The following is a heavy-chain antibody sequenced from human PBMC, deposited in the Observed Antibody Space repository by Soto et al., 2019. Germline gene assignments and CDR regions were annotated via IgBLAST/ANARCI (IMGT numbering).Heavy chain of an antibody. V-gene: IGHV1-8*01. CDR3: ARADIDGYSYGENYYYYGMDV. CDR2: MNPNSGNT. J-gene: IGHJ6*02. CDR1: GYTFTSYD. D-gene: IGHD5-18*01. Sequence: ASVKVSCKASGYTFTSYDINWVRQATGQGLEWMGWMNPNSGNTGYAQKFQGRVTMTRNTSISTAYMELSSLRSEDTAVYYCARADIDGYSYGENYYYYGMDVWGQGTTVTVAS.